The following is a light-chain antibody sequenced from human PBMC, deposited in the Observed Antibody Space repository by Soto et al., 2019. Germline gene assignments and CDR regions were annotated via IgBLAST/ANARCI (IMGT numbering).Light chain of an antibody. CDR1: QGIRNF. CDR3: QKYSSVPV. Sequence: DIQMTQSPTSLSASVGDRVTITCRASQGIRNFVAWYQQKPGKPPKLLFYAASTLQSGVPSRFRGSGSGTDFTLTINSLQPEDVATYSCQKYSSVPVFGPGTKVEI. CDR2: AAS. V-gene: IGKV1-27*01. J-gene: IGKJ3*01.